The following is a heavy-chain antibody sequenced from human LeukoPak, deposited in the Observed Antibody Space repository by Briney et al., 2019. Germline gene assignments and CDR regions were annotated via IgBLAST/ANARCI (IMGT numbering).Heavy chain of an antibody. J-gene: IGHJ4*02. V-gene: IGHV2-5*02. CDR2: IYWDDDK. CDR1: GFSLSTSGVG. Sequence: ESGPTLVKPTQTLTLTCTFSGFSLSTSGVGVGWIRQPPGKALEWLALIYWDDDKRYSPSVKSRVPITKDTSKNHVVLTMTSMDPVDTATYYCAQSRGLGFGEFITFDYWGQGPLVTVSS. CDR3: AQSRGLGFGEFITFDY. D-gene: IGHD3-10*01.